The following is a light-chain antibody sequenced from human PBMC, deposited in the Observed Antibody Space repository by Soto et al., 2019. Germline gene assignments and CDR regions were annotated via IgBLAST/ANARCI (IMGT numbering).Light chain of an antibody. CDR3: QQYGSSPPYT. CDR1: QSVSSSY. J-gene: IGKJ2*01. Sequence: EIVLTQSPGTLSLSPGERATLSCRASQSVSSSYLAWYQQKPGQAPRLLIYGASSRATDIPDRFSGSGSGTDFTLTISRLEPEDFAVYYCQQYGSSPPYTFVQGTKLEIK. V-gene: IGKV3-20*01. CDR2: GAS.